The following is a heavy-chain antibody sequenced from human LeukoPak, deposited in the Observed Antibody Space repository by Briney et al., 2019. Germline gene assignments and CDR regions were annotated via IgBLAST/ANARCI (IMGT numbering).Heavy chain of an antibody. CDR3: TTDILTGYYDY. J-gene: IGHJ4*02. CDR2: IKSKTDGGTT. V-gene: IGHV3-15*01. CDR1: GFTFSNAW. Sequence: GRSLRLSCAASGFTFSNAWMSWVRQAPGKGLEWVGRIKSKTDGGTTDYAAPVKGRFTISRDDSKNTLYLQMNSLKTEGTAVYYCTTDILTGYYDYWGQGTLVTVSS. D-gene: IGHD3-9*01.